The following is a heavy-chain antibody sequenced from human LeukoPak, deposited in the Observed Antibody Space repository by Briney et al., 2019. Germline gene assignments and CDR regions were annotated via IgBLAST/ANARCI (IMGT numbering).Heavy chain of an antibody. D-gene: IGHD4-17*01. CDR1: NFTFSSYT. J-gene: IGHJ4*02. Sequence: GGSLRLSCVGSNFTFSSYTLNWVRRAPGKGLEWLSSISSSGSNIYYADSVKGRFTISRDNAKTSLFLQMNSLRAEDSAVYYCATRVTTFLQWGQGTLVTVSS. CDR2: ISSSGSNI. V-gene: IGHV3-21*01. CDR3: ATRVTTFLQ.